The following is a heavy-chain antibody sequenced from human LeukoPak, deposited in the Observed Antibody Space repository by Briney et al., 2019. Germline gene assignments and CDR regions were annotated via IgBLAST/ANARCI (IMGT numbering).Heavy chain of an antibody. V-gene: IGHV4-4*07. CDR1: SGSISSYY. Sequence: SETLSLTCSVSSGSISSYYWSWIRRPAGKGLEWIGHIDMSWSTNYNPSLKSRVTMSVDTSKNQFSLNLNSVTAADTAVYYCARSSGSYWYWGQGILVTVSS. CDR3: ARSSGSYWY. CDR2: IDMSWST. J-gene: IGHJ4*02. D-gene: IGHD1-26*01.